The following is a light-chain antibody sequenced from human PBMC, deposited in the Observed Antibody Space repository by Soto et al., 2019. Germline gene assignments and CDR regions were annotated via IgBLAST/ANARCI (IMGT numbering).Light chain of an antibody. CDR1: QSVSSSD. CDR3: HQHGNSPYT. Sequence: EIVLTQAPGTLSLSPGERAALSCRASQSVSSSDLAWYQQRPGQAPRLLIYGASSRATDIPDRFRGSGSGTDFTLTISRLEPEDFAVYYCHQHGNSPYTFGQGTKLEI. V-gene: IGKV3-20*01. CDR2: GAS. J-gene: IGKJ2*01.